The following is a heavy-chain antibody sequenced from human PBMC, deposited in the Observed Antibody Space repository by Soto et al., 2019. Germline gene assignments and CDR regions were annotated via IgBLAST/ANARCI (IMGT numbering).Heavy chain of an antibody. J-gene: IGHJ6*03. Sequence: QITLKESGPTLVKPTQTLTLTCTFSGFSLSTSGVGVGWIRQPPGKALEWLALIYWDDDKRYSPSLKSRLTITKDTSKNPVVLTMTNMDPVDTATYYCAHRRDFWSGYYGYYYYYMDVWGKGTTVTVSS. CDR3: AHRRDFWSGYYGYYYYYMDV. CDR2: IYWDDDK. V-gene: IGHV2-5*02. D-gene: IGHD3-3*01. CDR1: GFSLSTSGVG.